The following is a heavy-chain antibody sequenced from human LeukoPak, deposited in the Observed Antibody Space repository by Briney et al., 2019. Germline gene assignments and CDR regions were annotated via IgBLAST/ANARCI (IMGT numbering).Heavy chain of an antibody. CDR3: AGSGYYDSSGSAYYGMDV. Sequence: ASVKVSCKASGGTSSSYAISWVRQAPGQGLEWMGRIIPIFGIANYAQKFQGRVTITADKSTSTAYMELSSLRSEDTAVYYCAGSGYYDSSGSAYYGMDVWGQGTTVTVSS. J-gene: IGHJ6*02. CDR1: GGTSSSYA. CDR2: IIPIFGIA. D-gene: IGHD3-22*01. V-gene: IGHV1-69*04.